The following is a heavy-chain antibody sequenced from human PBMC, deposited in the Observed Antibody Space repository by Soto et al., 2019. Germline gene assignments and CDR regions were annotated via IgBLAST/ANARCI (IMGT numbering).Heavy chain of an antibody. V-gene: IGHV3-53*04. CDR1: GFTVSTNY. D-gene: IGHD6-13*01. CDR2: IYSGGGST. J-gene: IGHJ4*02. CDR3: ARAPLAAAGSYADY. Sequence: GGSLRLSCAASGFTVSTNYMSWVRQAPGKGLEWVSVIYSGGGSTYYADSVNGRFTISRHNSKNTLYLQMNSLRAEDTAVYYCARAPLAAAGSYADYWGQGTLVTVSS.